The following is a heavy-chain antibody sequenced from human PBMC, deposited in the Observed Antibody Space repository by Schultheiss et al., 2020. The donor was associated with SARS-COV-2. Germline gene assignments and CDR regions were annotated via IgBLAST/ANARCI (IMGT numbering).Heavy chain of an antibody. CDR2: ISYDGSNK. CDR3: AKDGGDIVVVPAATYYHYYMDV. J-gene: IGHJ6*03. V-gene: IGHV3-30*18. Sequence: GGSLRLSCAASGFTFSSYGMHWVRQAPGKGLEWVAVISYDGSNKYYADSVKGRFTISRDNSKNKLYLQMNSLRAEDTAVYYCAKDGGDIVVVPAATYYHYYMDVWGKGTTVTVSS. D-gene: IGHD2-2*01. CDR1: GFTFSSYG.